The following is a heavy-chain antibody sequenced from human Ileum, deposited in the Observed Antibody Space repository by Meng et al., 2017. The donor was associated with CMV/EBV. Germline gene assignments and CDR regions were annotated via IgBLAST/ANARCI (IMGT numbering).Heavy chain of an antibody. V-gene: IGHV1-2*02. CDR2: INPNSGGT. Sequence: ASVKVSCKASGYTFTGYYMHWVRQAPGQGLEWMGWINPNSGGTNYAQNFQGRVTMTRDTSISTAYMELSRLRSDDTAVYYCARDRCSSTSCYPDWFDPWGQGPLVPVSS. CDR1: GYTFTGYY. CDR3: ARDRCSSTSCYPDWFDP. J-gene: IGHJ5*02. D-gene: IGHD2-2*01.